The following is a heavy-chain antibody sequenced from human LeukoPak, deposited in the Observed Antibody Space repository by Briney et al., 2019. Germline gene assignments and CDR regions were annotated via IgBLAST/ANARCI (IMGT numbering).Heavy chain of an antibody. V-gene: IGHV3-21*01. J-gene: IGHJ4*02. CDR1: GFTFSSYS. CDR2: ISSSSSYI. D-gene: IGHD3-22*01. Sequence: PGGSLRLSCAASGFTFSSYSMNWVRQAPGKGLEWVSSISSSSSYIYYADSVKGRFTISRDNDKNSLYLQMNSLRAEDTAVYYCASTVAPYYYDSSGYYSRDYWGQGTLVTVSS. CDR3: ASTVAPYYYDSSGYYSRDY.